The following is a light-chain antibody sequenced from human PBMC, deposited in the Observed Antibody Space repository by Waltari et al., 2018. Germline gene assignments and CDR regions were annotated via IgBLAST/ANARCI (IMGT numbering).Light chain of an antibody. CDR3: QQYSDWPLT. CDR1: QSVSSS. Sequence: EIVMTQSPGTLSVSSGERATLSCRASQSVSSSLAWYQQKPAQATRLLIYGASTRSTGIPGWFSGIGSRTVFTLTISGLQSEDFAVYHCQQYSDWPLTFGQGTKVEI. V-gene: IGKV3-15*01. J-gene: IGKJ1*01. CDR2: GAS.